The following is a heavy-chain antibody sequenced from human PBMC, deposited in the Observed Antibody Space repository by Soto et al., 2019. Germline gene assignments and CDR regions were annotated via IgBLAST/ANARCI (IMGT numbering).Heavy chain of an antibody. D-gene: IGHD3-22*01. CDR2: ISSSGSTI. J-gene: IGHJ4*02. V-gene: IGHV3-11*01. CDR1: GFTFSDYY. Sequence: GGSLRLSCAASGFTFSDYYMSWIRQAPGKGLEWVSYISSSGSTIYYADSVKGRFTISRDNAKNSLYLQMNSLRAEDTAVYYCAREPAYYDSSGYSYYFDYWGQGTLVTVSS. CDR3: AREPAYYDSSGYSYYFDY.